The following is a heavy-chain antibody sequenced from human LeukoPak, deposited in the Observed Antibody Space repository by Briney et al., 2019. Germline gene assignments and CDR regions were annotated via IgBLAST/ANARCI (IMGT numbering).Heavy chain of an antibody. V-gene: IGHV3-49*04. CDR3: SRGPIELWIHNAMDV. D-gene: IGHD5-18*01. CDR2: IRSKAYRGTT. J-gene: IGHJ6*02. CDR1: GFTFGDHA. Sequence: GGSLRLSCTASGFTFGDHAMSWVRQAPGKGLEWVGFIRSKAYRGTTEYAASVKGRFTISRDDSNSIAYLQMNSLEPEDTAAYFCSRGPIELWIHNAMDVWGRGTTVTVSS.